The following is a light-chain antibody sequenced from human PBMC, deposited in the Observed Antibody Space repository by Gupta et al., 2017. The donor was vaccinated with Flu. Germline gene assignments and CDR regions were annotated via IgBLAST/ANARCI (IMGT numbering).Light chain of an antibody. CDR2: TNN. V-gene: IGLV1-44*01. CDR1: SSNIGSNT. CDR3: AAWDDSLNGWV. J-gene: IGLJ3*02. Sequence: QSVLTQPPSASETPGPRVTISCSGSSSNIGSNTVNWYHQLPGTAPKLLIYTNNQRPSGVPDRFSGSKSGTSASLAISGLQAEDEADYYCAAWDDSLNGWVFGGGTKLTVL.